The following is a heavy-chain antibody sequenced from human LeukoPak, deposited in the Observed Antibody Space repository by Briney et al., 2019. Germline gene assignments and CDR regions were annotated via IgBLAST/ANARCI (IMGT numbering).Heavy chain of an antibody. CDR3: ARDFRVVADR. D-gene: IGHD2-15*01. CDR2: IYTSGST. J-gene: IGHJ4*02. V-gene: IGHV4-38-2*02. Sequence: SETLSLTCTVSGYSISSGYYWGWIRQPAGKGLEWIGRIYTSGSTNYNPSLKSRVTISVDTSKNQFSLKLSSVTAADTAVYYCARDFRVVADRWGQGTLVTVSS. CDR1: GYSISSGYY.